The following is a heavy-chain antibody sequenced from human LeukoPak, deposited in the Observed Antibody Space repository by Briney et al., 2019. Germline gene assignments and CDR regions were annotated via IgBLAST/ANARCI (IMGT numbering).Heavy chain of an antibody. J-gene: IGHJ4*02. CDR1: GYTFTSYG. V-gene: IGHV1-18*01. CDR3: ARDQGLAVAGTLAYDY. Sequence: GASVKVSCKASGYTFTSYGISWVRQAPGQGLEWMGWISAYNGNTNYAQKLQGRVTMTTDTSTSTAYMELRSLRSDDTAVYYCARDQGLAVAGTLAYDYWGQGTLVTVSS. CDR2: ISAYNGNT. D-gene: IGHD6-19*01.